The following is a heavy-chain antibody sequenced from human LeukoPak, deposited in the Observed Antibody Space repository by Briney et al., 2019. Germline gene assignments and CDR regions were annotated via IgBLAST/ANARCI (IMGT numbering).Heavy chain of an antibody. V-gene: IGHV4-59*08. Sequence: SETLSLTCTVSGGSISSYYWTWIRQPPGKGLEWIGYIYYTGATSYNPSLKSRVTISVDTSKKQFSLKLTSVTATDTAVYYCARYGGSGWVIDNWGQGTLVTVSS. J-gene: IGHJ4*02. CDR3: ARYGGSGWVIDN. D-gene: IGHD6-19*01. CDR1: GGSISSYY. CDR2: IYYTGAT.